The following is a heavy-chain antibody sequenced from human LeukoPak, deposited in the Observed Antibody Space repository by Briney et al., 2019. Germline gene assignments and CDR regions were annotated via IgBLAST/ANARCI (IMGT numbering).Heavy chain of an antibody. CDR3: ARRGGSQGNWFDP. D-gene: IGHD1-26*01. V-gene: IGHV4-59*12. Sequence: SETLSLTCTVSGSSISSYYWSWIRQPPGKGLEWIGYIYYSGSTNYNPSLKSRVTISVDTSKNQFSLKLSSVTAADTAVYYCARRGGSQGNWFDPWGQGTLVTVSS. CDR1: GSSISSYY. CDR2: IYYSGST. J-gene: IGHJ5*02.